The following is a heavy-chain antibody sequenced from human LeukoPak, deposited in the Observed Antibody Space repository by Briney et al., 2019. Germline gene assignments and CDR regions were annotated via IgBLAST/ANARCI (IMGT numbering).Heavy chain of an antibody. CDR1: GYTFTSYG. J-gene: IGHJ4*02. CDR3: AREGYGLRYFDWPSDY. V-gene: IGHV1-18*01. CDR2: ISAYNGNT. D-gene: IGHD3-9*01. Sequence: ASVKVSCKASGYTFTSYGISWVRQAPGQGLEWMGWISAYNGNTNYAQKLQGSVTMTTDTSTSTAYMELRSLRSDDTAVYYCAREGYGLRYFDWPSDYWGQGTLVTVSS.